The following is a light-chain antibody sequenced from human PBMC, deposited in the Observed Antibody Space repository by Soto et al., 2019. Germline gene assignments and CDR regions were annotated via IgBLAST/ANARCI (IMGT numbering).Light chain of an antibody. CDR3: MQGTHWPIT. J-gene: IGKJ5*01. Sequence: MMPEAYVYMAVTLGQAASFTWRYNQSLVHSDGIAYFSWFQQRPGRSRRRLIYKVSNPDSGVPARSSGSGSGTDFALKISRVAAEDVGVYYCMQGTHWPITSGQGTRLAIK. CDR2: KVS. V-gene: IGKV2-30*02. CDR1: QSLVHSDGIAY.